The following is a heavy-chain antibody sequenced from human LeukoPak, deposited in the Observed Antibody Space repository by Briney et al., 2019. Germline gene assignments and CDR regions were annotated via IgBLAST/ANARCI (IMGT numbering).Heavy chain of an antibody. J-gene: IGHJ4*02. V-gene: IGHV3-30*18. CDR1: GFTFSSYG. CDR2: ISYDGSNK. Sequence: GGSLRLSCADSGFTFSSYGMHWVRQAPGKGLEWVAVISYDGSNKYYADSVKGRFTISRDNSKNTLYLQMNSLRAEDTAVYYCAKLGDYWGQGTLVTVSS. D-gene: IGHD3-16*01. CDR3: AKLGDY.